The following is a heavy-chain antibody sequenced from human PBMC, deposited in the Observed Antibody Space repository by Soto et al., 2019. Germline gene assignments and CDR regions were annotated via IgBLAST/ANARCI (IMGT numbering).Heavy chain of an antibody. CDR1: GFAFSGST. V-gene: IGHV3-73*02. Sequence: HLVESGGGLVQPGGSLTLSCAGSGFAFSGSTIHWVRQASGKGLEWVGRIRSKANRYATAYAAAVKGRFIVSRDDSKTTSYLQMDSLKIEDTAMYYCFRETYFSYHGMDVWGQGTTVTVSS. CDR2: IRSKANRYAT. CDR3: FRETYFSYHGMDV. J-gene: IGHJ6*02.